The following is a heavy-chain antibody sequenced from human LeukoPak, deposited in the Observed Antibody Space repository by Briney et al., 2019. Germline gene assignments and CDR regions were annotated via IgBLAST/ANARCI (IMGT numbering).Heavy chain of an antibody. D-gene: IGHD2-15*01. J-gene: IGHJ4*02. Sequence: SVKVSCKAFGGSFSSEASSWVRQAPGQALEWMGGIIPIFGPANYAQKFQGRVTITTDESTSTAYMEVSSLRSEDTAVYYCGRKAGDCGGGSCYSIDYWGQGTLVTVSS. CDR3: GRKAGDCGGGSCYSIDY. CDR1: GGSFSSEA. CDR2: IIPIFGPA. V-gene: IGHV1-69*05.